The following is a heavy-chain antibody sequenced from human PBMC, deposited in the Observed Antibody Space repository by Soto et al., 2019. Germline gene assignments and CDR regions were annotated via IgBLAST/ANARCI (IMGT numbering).Heavy chain of an antibody. CDR3: ARGRRLLLWVGESTDAFDI. D-gene: IGHD3-10*01. V-gene: IGHV4-34*01. CDR2: INHSGST. Sequence: SFSGYYWSWIRQPPGKGLEWIGEINHSGSTNYNPSLKSRVTISVDTSKNQFSLKLSSVTAADTAVYYCARGRRLLLWVGESTDAFDIWGQGTMVTVSS. J-gene: IGHJ3*02. CDR1: SFSGYY.